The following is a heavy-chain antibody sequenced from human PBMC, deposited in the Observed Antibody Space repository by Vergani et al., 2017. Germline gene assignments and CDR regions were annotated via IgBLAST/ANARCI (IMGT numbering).Heavy chain of an antibody. Sequence: QVQLVQSGAEVKKPGASVKVSCKASGYTFTSYAMHWVRQAPGQRLEWMGWINAGNGNTKYSQKFQGRVTITRDTSASTAYMVLSSLRSDDTAVYYCARDGRIAVAGGYFDYWGQGTLVTVSS. V-gene: IGHV1-3*01. CDR2: INAGNGNT. CDR3: ARDGRIAVAGGYFDY. D-gene: IGHD6-19*01. CDR1: GYTFTSYA. J-gene: IGHJ4*02.